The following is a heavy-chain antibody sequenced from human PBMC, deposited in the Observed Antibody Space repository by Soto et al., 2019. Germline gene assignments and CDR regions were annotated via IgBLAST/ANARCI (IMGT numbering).Heavy chain of an antibody. D-gene: IGHD2-15*01. CDR2: ISWNSGSI. V-gene: IGHV3-9*01. J-gene: IGHJ3*02. CDR3: AKSLGGGWYSRVGAFDI. Sequence: GGSLRLSCAASGFTFDDYAMHWVRQAPGKGLEWVSGISWNSGSIGYADSVKGRFTISRDNAKNSLYLQMNSLRAEDTALYYCAKSLGGGWYSRVGAFDIWGQGTMVTVSS. CDR1: GFTFDDYA.